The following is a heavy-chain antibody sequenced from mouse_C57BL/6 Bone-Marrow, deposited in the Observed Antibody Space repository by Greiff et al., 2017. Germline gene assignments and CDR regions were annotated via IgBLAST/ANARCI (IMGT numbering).Heavy chain of an antibody. J-gene: IGHJ2*01. CDR2: IHPNSGST. V-gene: IGHV1-64*01. D-gene: IGHD2-4*01. CDR1: GYTFTSYW. CDR3: ARIYYDYALDY. Sequence: VKLQQPGAELVKPGASVKLSCKASGYTFTSYWMHWVKQRPGQGLEWIGMIHPNSGSTNYNEKFKSKATLTVDKSSSTAYMQLSSLTSEDSAVYYCARIYYDYALDYWGQGTTLTVSS.